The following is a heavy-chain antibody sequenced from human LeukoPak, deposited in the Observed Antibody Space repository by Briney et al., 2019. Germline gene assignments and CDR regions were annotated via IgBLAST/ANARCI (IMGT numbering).Heavy chain of an antibody. CDR1: GGSISSYY. CDR2: IYYSGST. D-gene: IGHD6-25*01. J-gene: IGHJ6*02. Sequence: KPSETLSLTCTVSGGSISSYYWSWIRQPPGKGLEWIGYIYYSGSTNYNPSLKSRVTISVDTSKYQFSLKLSSVTAADTAVYYCARGGLTPPYYYGMDVWGQGTTVTVSS. CDR3: ARGGLTPPYYYGMDV. V-gene: IGHV4-59*01.